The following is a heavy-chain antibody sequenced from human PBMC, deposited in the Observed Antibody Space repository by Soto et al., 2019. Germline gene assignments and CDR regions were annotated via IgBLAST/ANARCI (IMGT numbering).Heavy chain of an antibody. CDR2: IYYRGST. CDR1: GASISSSSYY. Sequence: SETLSLTCTVSGASISSSSYYWAWIRQPPGKGLEWIGSIYYRGSTDYNPSLKSRVTISVDTSKNHFSLKLNSVTAADTAVYYCARPNTRGSLVGFDSWGQGTLVTVSS. CDR3: ARPNTRGSLVGFDS. V-gene: IGHV4-39*02. D-gene: IGHD5-12*01. J-gene: IGHJ4*02.